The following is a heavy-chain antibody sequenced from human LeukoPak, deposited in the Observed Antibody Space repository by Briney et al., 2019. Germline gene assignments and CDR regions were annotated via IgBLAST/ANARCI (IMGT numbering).Heavy chain of an antibody. V-gene: IGHV4-39*01. CDR2: IYYSGST. CDR3: ARLGYTAMGQFDY. D-gene: IGHD5-18*01. J-gene: IGHJ4*02. CDR1: GGSISSSSYY. Sequence: SETLSLTCTVSGGSISSSSYYWGWIRQPPGKGLEWIGSIYYSGSTYYNPSLKSRVTISVDTSKNQFSLKLSSVPAADTAVYYCARLGYTAMGQFDYWRQGTLVTVSS.